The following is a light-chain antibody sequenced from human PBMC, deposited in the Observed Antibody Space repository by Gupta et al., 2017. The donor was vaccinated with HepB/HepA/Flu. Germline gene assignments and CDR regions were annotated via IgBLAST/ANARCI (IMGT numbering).Light chain of an antibody. Sequence: DIQMTQSPSSLSASVGDRVTISCRASQSISSYLNWYQQKPGRAPNLLIYAASTLQSGVPSRFSGSGSGTDFTLTITRLQPEDFATYYCQQTYSMSIIFGQGTRLEIK. CDR3: QQTYSMSII. V-gene: IGKV1-39*01. J-gene: IGKJ5*01. CDR2: AAS. CDR1: QSISSY.